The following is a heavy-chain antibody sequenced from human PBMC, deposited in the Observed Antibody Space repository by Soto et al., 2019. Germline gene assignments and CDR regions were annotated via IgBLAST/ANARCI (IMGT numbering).Heavy chain of an antibody. CDR3: AKQGMYYYDSSGYYWFDY. CDR2: ISYDGSNK. D-gene: IGHD3-22*01. V-gene: IGHV3-30*18. CDR1: GFTFSSYG. Sequence: VQLVESGGGVVQPGRSLRLSCAASGFTFSSYGMHWVRQAPGKGLEWVAVISYDGSNKYYADSVKGRFTISRDNSKNTLYLQMNSLRAEDTAVYYCAKQGMYYYDSSGYYWFDYWGQGTLVTVSS. J-gene: IGHJ4*02.